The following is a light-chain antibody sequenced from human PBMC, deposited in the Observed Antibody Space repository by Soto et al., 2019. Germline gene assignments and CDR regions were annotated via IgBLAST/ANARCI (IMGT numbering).Light chain of an antibody. V-gene: IGKV1-5*03. Sequence: DIQMTQSPSTLSASVGDRVTITCRASQSVDRWLAWYQQRPGKAPKALSYKASNLESGDPSRFSGSGSGTEFTLTITSLQPGDIATYYCQQYTTLVTFGQGTMVEMK. CDR2: KAS. CDR3: QQYTTLVT. J-gene: IGKJ1*01. CDR1: QSVDRW.